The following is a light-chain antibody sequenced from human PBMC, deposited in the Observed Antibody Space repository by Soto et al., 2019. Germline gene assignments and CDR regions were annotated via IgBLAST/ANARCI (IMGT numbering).Light chain of an antibody. J-gene: IGKJ1*01. CDR3: QQYNNWPRT. Sequence: EIVMTQSPATLSVSPGERATLSCRASQSVSSNLAWYQQKPGQAPRLLIYGASTWATGIPARFSGSGSGTEFTLTISSLQSEDFAVYDCQQYNNWPRTFGQGTKV. CDR2: GAS. V-gene: IGKV3-15*01. CDR1: QSVSSN.